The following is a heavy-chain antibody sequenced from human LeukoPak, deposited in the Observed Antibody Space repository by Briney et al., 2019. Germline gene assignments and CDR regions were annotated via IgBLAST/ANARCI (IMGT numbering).Heavy chain of an antibody. V-gene: IGHV3-30*04. D-gene: IGHD6-13*01. CDR3: ARDRIAAASTDWFDP. CDR1: GFTFSSYA. J-gene: IGHJ5*02. Sequence: PGGSLRLSCAASGFTFSSYAMSWVRQAPGKGLEWVAVISYDGSNKYYADSVKGRFTISRDNSKNTLYLQMNSLRGEDTAVYYCARDRIAAASTDWFDPWGQGTLVTVSS. CDR2: ISYDGSNK.